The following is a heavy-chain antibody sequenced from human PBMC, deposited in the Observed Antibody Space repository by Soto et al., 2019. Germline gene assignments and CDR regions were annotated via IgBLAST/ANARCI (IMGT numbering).Heavy chain of an antibody. CDR1: GDSIRKSGYY. CDR2: IYYSGST. D-gene: IGHD2-2*01. J-gene: IGHJ4*02. V-gene: IGHV4-31*11. CDR3: ERSSCVTNTRRPYYFQA. Sequence: TLSLTCAVSGDSIRKSGYYWSWIRQNQGKALEWIGYIYYSGSTFYNPSLKSRVSISLDTSKNQLSLKLTSVTVADTAVYYCERSSCVTNTRRPYYFQALGQGTLGTVSS.